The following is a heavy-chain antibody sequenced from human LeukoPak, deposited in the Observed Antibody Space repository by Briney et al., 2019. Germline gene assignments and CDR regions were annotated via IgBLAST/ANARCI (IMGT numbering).Heavy chain of an antibody. Sequence: PGRSLRLSCAASGFTFSSYGMHWVRQAPGKGLEWVAVIWYAGSNKYYADSVKGRFTISRDNSKNTLYLQMNSLRAEDTAVYYCARDSSSPGGYFDHWGQGTLVTVSS. CDR2: IWYAGSNK. CDR1: GFTFSSYG. J-gene: IGHJ4*02. D-gene: IGHD6-6*01. CDR3: ARDSSSPGGYFDH. V-gene: IGHV3-33*08.